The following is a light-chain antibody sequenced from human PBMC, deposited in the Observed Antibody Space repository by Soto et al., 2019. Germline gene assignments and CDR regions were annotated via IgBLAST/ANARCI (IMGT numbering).Light chain of an antibody. V-gene: IGKV3-20*01. CDR1: QTVTSSH. Sequence: NVLTQSPGTLSLSAGERATLSCRASQTVTSSHLAWYQQRPGQAPRLLIYAASSRATGIPDRFGGSGSGTDFTLTISRLEPEDFAVYYCHQYGSSPWTFGQGTKVEIK. CDR3: HQYGSSPWT. CDR2: AAS. J-gene: IGKJ1*01.